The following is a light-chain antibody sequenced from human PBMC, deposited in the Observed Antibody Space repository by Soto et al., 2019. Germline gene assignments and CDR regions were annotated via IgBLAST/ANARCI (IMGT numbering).Light chain of an antibody. Sequence: QSALTQPPSASGSPGQSVTISCIGTASDIGRYNYVSWYQHHPGKAPKLIIYEVTKRPSGVPDRFSGSKSGNTASLTVSGLQADDEADYYCNSHRGGDSHVFGTGTKLTVL. CDR3: NSHRGGDSHV. V-gene: IGLV2-8*01. CDR2: EVT. J-gene: IGLJ1*01. CDR1: ASDIGRYNY.